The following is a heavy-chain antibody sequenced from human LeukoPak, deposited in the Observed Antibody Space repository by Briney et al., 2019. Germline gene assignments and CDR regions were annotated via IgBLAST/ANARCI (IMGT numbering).Heavy chain of an antibody. CDR1: GGTFSSYA. J-gene: IGHJ4*02. CDR3: ARYLVSTDYYDSSGYYFDY. V-gene: IGHV1-69*05. D-gene: IGHD3-22*01. CDR2: IIPIFGTA. Sequence: SAKVSCKASGGTFSSYAISWVRQAPGQGLEWMGGIIPIFGTANYAQKFQGRVTITTDESTSTAYMELSSLRSEDTAVYYCARYLVSTDYYDSSGYYFDYWGQGTLVTVSS.